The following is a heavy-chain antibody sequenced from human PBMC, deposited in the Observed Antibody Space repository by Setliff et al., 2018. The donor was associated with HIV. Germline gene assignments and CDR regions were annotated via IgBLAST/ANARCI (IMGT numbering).Heavy chain of an antibody. Sequence: SETLSLTCTVSGGYISSHYWSWIRQPPGKGLEWIGYVYHSGSTNYNPSLKSRVTISVDTSKKQVSLKLSSVTAADTAVYYCARVSTILGGAFDIWGQGTMVT. CDR3: ARVSTILGGAFDI. CDR1: GGYISSHY. V-gene: IGHV4-59*11. D-gene: IGHD5-12*01. CDR2: VYHSGST. J-gene: IGHJ3*02.